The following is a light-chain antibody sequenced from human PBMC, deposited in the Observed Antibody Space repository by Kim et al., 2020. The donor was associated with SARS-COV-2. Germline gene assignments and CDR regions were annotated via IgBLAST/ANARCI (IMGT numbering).Light chain of an antibody. Sequence: QSVLTQPPSVPGAPGQRVTISCTGISSNIGAGYDVHWYLQLPGTAPKLLIYGNSIRPSGVPDRFSGSKSGTSASLAITGLQTEDEADYYCQSYDSSLSGYVFGTGTKVTVL. CDR1: SSNIGAGYD. CDR3: QSYDSSLSGYV. CDR2: GNS. V-gene: IGLV1-40*01. J-gene: IGLJ1*01.